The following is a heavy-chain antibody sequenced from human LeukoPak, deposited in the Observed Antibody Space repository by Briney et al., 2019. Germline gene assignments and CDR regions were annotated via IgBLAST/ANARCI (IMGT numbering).Heavy chain of an antibody. J-gene: IGHJ4*02. Sequence: GGSLRLSCAASGFTFSDYYMSWIRQAPGKGLEWVSSISSSGSTIYYADSVKGRFTISRDNAKNSLYLQMNSLRAEDTAVYYCARAAGYSRGWYYFDYWGQGTLVTVSS. D-gene: IGHD3-22*01. CDR3: ARAAGYSRGWYYFDY. CDR2: ISSSGSTI. CDR1: GFTFSDYY. V-gene: IGHV3-11*01.